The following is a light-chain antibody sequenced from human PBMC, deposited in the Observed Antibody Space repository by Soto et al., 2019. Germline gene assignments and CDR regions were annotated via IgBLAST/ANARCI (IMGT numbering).Light chain of an antibody. V-gene: IGKV3-15*01. J-gene: IGKJ1*01. Sequence: EIVITHSPATLSLSPVERATLPCRASQSVSSNLAWYQQKPGQAPRLLIYDASTRATGIPDRFSGSGSGTEFTLTISSLQSEDVAVYYCHQYNEWRTFGQGTKVDIK. CDR2: DAS. CDR3: HQYNEWRT. CDR1: QSVSSN.